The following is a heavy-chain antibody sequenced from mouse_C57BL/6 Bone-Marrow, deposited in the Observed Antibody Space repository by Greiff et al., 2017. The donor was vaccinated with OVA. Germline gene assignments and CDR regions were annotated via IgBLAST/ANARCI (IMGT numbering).Heavy chain of an antibody. CDR2: IWTGGGT. D-gene: IGHD1-1*01. J-gene: IGHJ3*01. V-gene: IGHV2-9-1*01. CDR3: ARSLHYYGSSSRDSY. CDR1: GFSLTSYA. Sequence: QVQLKESGPGLVAPSQSLSITCTVSGFSLTSYAISWVRQPPGKGLEWLGVIWTGGGTNYNSALKSRLSISKDNSKSQVFLNMTSLQTDDTARYYCARSLHYYGSSSRDSYWGQGTLVTVSA.